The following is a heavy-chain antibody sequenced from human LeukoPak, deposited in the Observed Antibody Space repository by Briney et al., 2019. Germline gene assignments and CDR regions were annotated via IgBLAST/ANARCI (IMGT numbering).Heavy chain of an antibody. CDR1: GFTFSSYW. D-gene: IGHD6-13*01. Sequence: PGGSLRLSCAASGFTFSSYWMHWVRQAPGKGLVWVSRINSDGSSTTYADSVKGRFTISRDNAKSTLYLQMNSLRAEDTAVYYCARDKIAAAGTIYYDYGMDVWGQGTTVTVSS. J-gene: IGHJ6*02. V-gene: IGHV3-74*01. CDR2: INSDGSST. CDR3: ARDKIAAAGTIYYDYGMDV.